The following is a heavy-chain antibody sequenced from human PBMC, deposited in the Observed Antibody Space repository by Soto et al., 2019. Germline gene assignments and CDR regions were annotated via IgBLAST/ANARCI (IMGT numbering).Heavy chain of an antibody. CDR2: IYDSGST. Sequence: SETLSLTCTVSGGSISSYYWSWIRQPPGKGLEWVGYIYDSGSTNYNPSLRRRVTISVDTSKNWLSLKLSSVTVVDTAVYYCATAYGGHADYWGQGPLVTVP. D-gene: IGHD5-12*01. CDR1: GGSISSYY. V-gene: IGHV4-59*01. J-gene: IGHJ4*02. CDR3: ATAYGGHADY.